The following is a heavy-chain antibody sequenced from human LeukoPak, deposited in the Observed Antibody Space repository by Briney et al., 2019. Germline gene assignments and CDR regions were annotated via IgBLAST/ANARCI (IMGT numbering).Heavy chain of an antibody. J-gene: IGHJ4*02. Sequence: PSETLSLTCTVSGGSISSYYWGWIRQPPGKGLEWIGYIYHSGSTNYNPSLKSRVTISVDTSKNQFSLRLSSMTAADTAVYYCARSYSSSPVVDYWGQGTLVTVSS. D-gene: IGHD6-6*01. CDR3: ARSYSSSPVVDY. CDR2: IYHSGST. CDR1: GGSISSYY. V-gene: IGHV4-59*12.